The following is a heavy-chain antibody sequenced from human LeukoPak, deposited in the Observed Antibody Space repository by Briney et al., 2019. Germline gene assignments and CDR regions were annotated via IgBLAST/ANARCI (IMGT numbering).Heavy chain of an antibody. CDR3: ARTSYGDYGPDY. V-gene: IGHV4-38-2*01. Sequence: GSLRLSCAASGFTFSSYGMSWIRQPPGKGLEWIGSIYHSGSTYYNPSLKSRVTISVDTSKNQFSLKLSSVTAADTAVYYCARTSYGDYGPDYWGQGTLVTVSS. CDR1: GFTFSSYG. CDR2: IYHSGST. D-gene: IGHD4-17*01. J-gene: IGHJ4*02.